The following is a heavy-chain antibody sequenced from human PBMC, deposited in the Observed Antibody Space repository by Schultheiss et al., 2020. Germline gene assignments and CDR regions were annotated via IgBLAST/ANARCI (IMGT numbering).Heavy chain of an antibody. Sequence: ASVKVSCKASGYTFTSYGISWVRQAPGQGLEWMGWINTNTGNPTYAQGFTGRFVFSLDTSVSTAYLQICSLKAEDTAVYYCATWGFTGYFDYWGQGTLVTGSS. CDR1: GYTFTSYG. CDR2: INTNTGNP. V-gene: IGHV7-4-1*01. D-gene: IGHD2-8*02. J-gene: IGHJ4*02. CDR3: ATWGFTGYFDY.